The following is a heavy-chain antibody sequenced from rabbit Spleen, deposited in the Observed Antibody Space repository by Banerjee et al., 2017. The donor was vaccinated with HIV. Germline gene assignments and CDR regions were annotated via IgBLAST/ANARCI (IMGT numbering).Heavy chain of an antibody. CDR2: IYTGDGNT. CDR3: AREDAGYGYSFTL. Sequence: QSLEESGGGLVQPEGSLALTCKASGIDFSSNYYMCWVRQAPGKGLEWIGCIYTGDGNTYYASWAKGRFTISKTSSTTVTLQMTSLTAADTATYFCAREDAGYGYSFTLWGPGTLVTVS. J-gene: IGHJ4*01. V-gene: IGHV1S40*01. CDR1: GIDFSSNYY. D-gene: IGHD6-1*01.